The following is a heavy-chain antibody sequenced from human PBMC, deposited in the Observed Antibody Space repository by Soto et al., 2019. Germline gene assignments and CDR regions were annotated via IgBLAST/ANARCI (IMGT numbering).Heavy chain of an antibody. CDR2: INPSSGST. J-gene: IGHJ5*02. V-gene: IGHV1-46*01. Sequence: QVQLVQSGAEVKKPGASVKVSCKASGYTFTRYYIHWVRQAPGQGLEWMGIINPSSGSTTYEQKFQGRVTMTRDPSTSPVYMELSSLRSEDTAVYYCARPFRDMDTINNWFDPWGQGSLVTVSS. CDR3: ARPFRDMDTINNWFDP. CDR1: GYTFTRYY. D-gene: IGHD5-18*01.